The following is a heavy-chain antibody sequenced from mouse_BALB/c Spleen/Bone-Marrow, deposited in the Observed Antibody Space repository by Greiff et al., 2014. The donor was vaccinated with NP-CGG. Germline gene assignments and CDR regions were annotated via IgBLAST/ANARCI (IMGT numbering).Heavy chain of an antibody. V-gene: IGHV5-9-3*01. CDR2: ISSGGSYT. CDR3: SRLREGYSRFAY. CDR1: GFTFSSYA. J-gene: IGHJ3*01. Sequence: EVQLEESGGGLVKPGGSLKLSCAASGFTFSSYAMSWVRQTPGRRLEWVATISSGGSYTYYPDSVKGRFTFSRDNAKNTQYLQMNGLRSEDTGMYYCSRLREGYSRFAYWGQGTLVTVSA. D-gene: IGHD2-3*01.